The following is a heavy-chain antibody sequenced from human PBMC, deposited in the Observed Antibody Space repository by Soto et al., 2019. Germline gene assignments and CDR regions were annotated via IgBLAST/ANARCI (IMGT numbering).Heavy chain of an antibody. Sequence: PGESLKISCKGSGYSFTSYWISWVRQMPGKGLEGMGRIDPSDSYTNYSPSLQGHVTISADKSISTAYLQWSSLKASDTARYYCPRVHLFTGYYSPTNYSFSAMDVWGQGTTDTVS. CDR3: PRVHLFTGYYSPTNYSFSAMDV. CDR2: IDPSDSYT. V-gene: IGHV5-10-1*01. CDR1: GYSFTSYW. J-gene: IGHJ6*02. D-gene: IGHD3-9*01.